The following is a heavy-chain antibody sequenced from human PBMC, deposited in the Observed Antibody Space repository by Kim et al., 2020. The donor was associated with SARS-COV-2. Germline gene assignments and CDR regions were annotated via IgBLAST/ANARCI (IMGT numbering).Heavy chain of an antibody. CDR3: AATVTTYYYYGMDV. V-gene: IGHV3-23*01. J-gene: IGHJ6*02. CDR2: ISGSGGST. D-gene: IGHD4-17*01. Sequence: GGSLRLSCAASGFTFSSYAMSWVRQAPGKGLEWVSAISGSGGSTYYADSVKGRFTISRDNSKNTLYLQMNSLRAEDTAVYYCAATVTTYYYYGMDVWGQGTTVTVSS. CDR1: GFTFSSYA.